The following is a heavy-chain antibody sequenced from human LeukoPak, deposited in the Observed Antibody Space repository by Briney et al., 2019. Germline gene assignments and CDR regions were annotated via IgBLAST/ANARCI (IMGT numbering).Heavy chain of an antibody. V-gene: IGHV3-30*02. CDR2: IRYDGSNK. D-gene: IGHD3-10*01. CDR1: GFTFSSYG. Sequence: GGSLRLSCAASGFTFSSYGMHWVRQAPGRGMEWVAFIRYDGSNKYYADSVKGRFTISRDNSKNTLYLQMNSLRAEDTAVYYCARGPPDGSGSYYPRDGWGQRTLVTLSS. CDR3: ARGPPDGSGSYYPRDG. J-gene: IGHJ4*02.